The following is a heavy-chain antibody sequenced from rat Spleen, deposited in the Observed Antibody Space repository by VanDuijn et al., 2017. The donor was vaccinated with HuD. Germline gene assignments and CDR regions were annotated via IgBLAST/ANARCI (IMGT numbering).Heavy chain of an antibody. CDR2: ISYDGSST. J-gene: IGHJ2*01. CDR3: ASQRTLYYFDY. D-gene: IGHD3-1*01. Sequence: EVQLVEAGGGLVQPGRSMKLSCAASGFTFSNYDMAWVRQAPTKGLEWVASISYDGSSTYYRDSVKGRFTISRDNAKNSLNLQMDSLRSEDTATYYCASQRTLYYFDYWGQGVMVPVSS. CDR1: GFTFSNYD. V-gene: IGHV5-25*01.